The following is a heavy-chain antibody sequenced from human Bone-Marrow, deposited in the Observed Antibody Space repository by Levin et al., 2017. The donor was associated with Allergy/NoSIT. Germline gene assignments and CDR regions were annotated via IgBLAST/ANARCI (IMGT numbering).Heavy chain of an antibody. CDR2: INFNGIT. CDR1: GESFSGYF. V-gene: IGHV4-34*01. D-gene: IGHD1-1*01. Sequence: SETLSLTCAVSGESFSGYFWTWIRQSPGQGLEWLGQINFNGITTYNPSFERRVVLSVDPTKKQFSLKLNFLTAADTAVYFCARGGEVPSQYYFDYWGQGTLVTVSS. J-gene: IGHJ4*02. CDR3: ARGGEVPSQYYFDY.